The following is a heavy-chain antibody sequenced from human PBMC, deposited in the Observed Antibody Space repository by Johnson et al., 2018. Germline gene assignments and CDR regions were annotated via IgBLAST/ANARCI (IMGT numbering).Heavy chain of an antibody. V-gene: IGHV3-30*04. CDR2: VSYDGTNK. CDR1: GFTFITYA. J-gene: IGHJ1*01. CDR3: AKGDSGWSFQH. D-gene: IGHD6-19*01. Sequence: VQLVQSGGGVGQPGRSLRLSCAASGFTFITYAMHWVRQAPGKGLEWVAVVSYDGTNKYYADSVKGRFTFSRDNPRNTLYLQMNSLRAEDTAVYYCAKGDSGWSFQHWGQGTLVTVSS.